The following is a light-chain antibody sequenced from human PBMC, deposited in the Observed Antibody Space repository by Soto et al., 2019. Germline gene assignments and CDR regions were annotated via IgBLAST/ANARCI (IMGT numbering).Light chain of an antibody. Sequence: QSVLTQPPSVSGAPGQRVTISCIGSSSNIGVGYDVQWYQQLPGTAPKLLIDDNNNRPSGVPDRFSGSKSGTSAALAITGLQAEDEADDYCQSYDNSLSSSVFGGGTKLTVL. CDR1: SSNIGVGYD. CDR2: DNN. J-gene: IGLJ2*01. CDR3: QSYDNSLSSSV. V-gene: IGLV1-40*01.